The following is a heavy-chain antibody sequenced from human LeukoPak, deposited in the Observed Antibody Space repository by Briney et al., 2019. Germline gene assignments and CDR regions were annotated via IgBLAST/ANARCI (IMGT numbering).Heavy chain of an antibody. CDR3: ARGVYDILSGYTGHAFQI. D-gene: IGHD3-9*01. CDR2: IYSGGST. J-gene: IGHJ3*02. CDR1: GFTVSSNY. V-gene: IGHV3-53*01. Sequence: GGSLRLSCAASGFTVSSNYMSWLRQAQGKGLEWVSDIYSGGSTYYADSVKGRFTISRDNSKNTLYLQMNNLRAEDTAVYYCARGVYDILSGYTGHAFQIWGQGTMVTVSS.